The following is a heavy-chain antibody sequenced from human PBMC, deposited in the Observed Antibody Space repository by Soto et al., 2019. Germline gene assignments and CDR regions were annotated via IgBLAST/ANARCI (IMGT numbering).Heavy chain of an antibody. V-gene: IGHV3-21*01. D-gene: IGHD2-15*01. Sequence: SGGSLRLSCAASGFTFSSYSMNWVRQAPGKGLEWVSSISSSSSYIYYADSVKGRFTISRDNAKNSLYLQMNSLRAEDTAVYYCARLGGYCSGGSCPYGMDVWGQGTTVTVSS. CDR2: ISSSSSYI. CDR1: GFTFSSYS. CDR3: ARLGGYCSGGSCPYGMDV. J-gene: IGHJ6*02.